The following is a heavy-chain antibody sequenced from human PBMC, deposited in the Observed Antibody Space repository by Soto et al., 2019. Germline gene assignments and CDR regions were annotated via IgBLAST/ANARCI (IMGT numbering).Heavy chain of an antibody. J-gene: IGHJ6*02. Sequence: LRLSCTYSGFSSDDHGLAWVRQAPGKSLEWVGFTAGQSYGGLIAYGASVKGRFTISRDDSKNVFYLHMTGLQVEDTGTYFCSRDSDFYGLDIWGQGTTVTVSS. CDR2: TAGQSYGGLI. CDR3: SRDSDFYGLDI. CDR1: GFSSDDHG. V-gene: IGHV3-49*04. D-gene: IGHD3-3*01.